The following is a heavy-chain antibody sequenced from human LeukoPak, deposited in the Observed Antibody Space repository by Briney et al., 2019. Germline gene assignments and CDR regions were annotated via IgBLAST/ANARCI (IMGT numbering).Heavy chain of an antibody. CDR2: ISGSGIST. J-gene: IGHJ4*02. Sequence: GGSLRLSCAAAGFTFSDYGMNWVRQAPGKGLEWVSGISGSGISTYYADSVKGRFTISRDNSKNTLYLQMNGLRVEDTAVYYCAKDPSWVVPAAMGIYFDYWGQGTLVTVSS. D-gene: IGHD2-2*01. CDR3: AKDPSWVVPAAMGIYFDY. V-gene: IGHV3-23*01. CDR1: GFTFSDYG.